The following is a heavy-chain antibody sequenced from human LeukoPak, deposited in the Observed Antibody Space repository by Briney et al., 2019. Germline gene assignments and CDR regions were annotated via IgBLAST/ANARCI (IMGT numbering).Heavy chain of an antibody. V-gene: IGHV4-59*12. CDR1: GDSFSSYY. CDR2: IYYSGTT. D-gene: IGHD1-26*01. Sequence: SETLSLTCTVSGDSFSSYYWSWIRQPPGKGLEYIGYIYYSGTTNYNPSLKSRVTISVDTSKHQFSLNLTSVTAADTAMYYCARESGAFSPFGFWGQGTLVTVSS. CDR3: ARESGAFSPFGF. J-gene: IGHJ4*02.